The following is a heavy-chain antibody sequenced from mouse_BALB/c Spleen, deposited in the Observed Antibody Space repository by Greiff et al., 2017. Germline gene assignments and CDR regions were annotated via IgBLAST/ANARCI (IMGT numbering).Heavy chain of an antibody. CDR3: ASHYYGSGY. V-gene: IGHV14-3*02. Sequence: EVKLVESGAELVKPGASVKLSCTASGFNIKDTYMHWVKQRPEQGLEWIGRIDPANGNTKYDPKFQGKATITADTSSNTAYLQLSSLTSEDTAVYYCASHYYGSGYWGQGTTLTVSS. CDR1: GFNIKDTY. CDR2: IDPANGNT. J-gene: IGHJ2*01. D-gene: IGHD1-1*01.